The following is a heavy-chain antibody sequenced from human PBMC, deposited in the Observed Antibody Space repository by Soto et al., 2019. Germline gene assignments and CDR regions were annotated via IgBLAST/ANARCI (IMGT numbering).Heavy chain of an antibody. V-gene: IGHV4-34*01. J-gene: IGHJ4*02. D-gene: IGHD3-3*01. CDR2: INHSGST. CDR3: ARENDFWSGYEQGTDY. CDR1: GGSFSGYY. Sequence: SETLSLTCAVYGGSFSGYYWSWIRQPPGKGLEWIGEINHSGSTNCNPSLKSRVTISVDTSKNQFSLKLSSVTAADTAVYYCARENDFWSGYEQGTDYWGQGTLVTVSS.